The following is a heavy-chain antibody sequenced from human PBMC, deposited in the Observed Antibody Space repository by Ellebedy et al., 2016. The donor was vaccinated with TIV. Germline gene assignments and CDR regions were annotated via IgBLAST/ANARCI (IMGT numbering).Heavy chain of an antibody. J-gene: IGHJ4*02. CDR3: GSSWAGD. V-gene: IGHV3-21*04. D-gene: IGHD3/OR15-3a*01. CDR1: GYTFSTSS. CDR2: ISSDGTAI. Sequence: GESLKISCADSGYTFSTSSLNWVRQAPGKGLQWISSISSDGTAIYYADSVKGRFTLSRDKSKSTLYLQMNNLRADDTAVYYCGSSWAGDWGQGTLVTVSP.